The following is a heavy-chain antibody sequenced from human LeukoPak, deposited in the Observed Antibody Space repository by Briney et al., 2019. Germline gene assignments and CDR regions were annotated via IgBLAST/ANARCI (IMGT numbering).Heavy chain of an antibody. Sequence: PGRSLRLSCAASGFSFSSYGMHWVRQAPGKGLEWVAVIYYDGSNKYYADSVKGRFTISRDNSKNTLFLQMNSLRAEDTAVYYCAKGLNGYGSGSYSHLDAFDIWGQGTMVTVSS. J-gene: IGHJ3*02. D-gene: IGHD3-10*01. CDR3: AKGLNGYGSGSYSHLDAFDI. CDR2: IYYDGSNK. CDR1: GFSFSSYG. V-gene: IGHV3-33*06.